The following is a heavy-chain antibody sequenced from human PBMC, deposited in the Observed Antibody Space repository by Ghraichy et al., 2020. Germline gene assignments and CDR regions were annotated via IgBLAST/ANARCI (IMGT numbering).Heavy chain of an antibody. CDR3: ARMGLYRMD. CDR1: GYTFTDSY. Sequence: ASVKVSCKTSGYTFTDSYLHWVRQAPGQGLVWMGWINPNSGGTNSAQRFQGRLTLTGDTAISVAYMDLTGLTSDDTAVYYCARMGLYRMDWGQGTLITVSS. V-gene: IGHV1-2*02. D-gene: IGHD3-16*02. CDR2: INPNSGGT. J-gene: IGHJ4*02.